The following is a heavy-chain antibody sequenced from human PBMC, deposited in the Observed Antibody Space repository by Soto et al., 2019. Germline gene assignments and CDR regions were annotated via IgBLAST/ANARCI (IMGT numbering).Heavy chain of an antibody. CDR3: AKVAAEEVRGSDGGYMVV. CDR2: ICGNGGII. Sequence: VQLVESGGSLVQPGGSLRLSCVASGVYLDDYAMYWVRQAPGRGLEWVSGICGNGGIIGFADSVKGRFTISRDNAKNSMYQHMSSHRVEETALYFCAKVAAEEVRGSDGGYMVVWVKGTTVIVSS. V-gene: IGHV3-9*01. CDR1: GVYLDDYA. D-gene: IGHD5-12*01. J-gene: IGHJ6*03.